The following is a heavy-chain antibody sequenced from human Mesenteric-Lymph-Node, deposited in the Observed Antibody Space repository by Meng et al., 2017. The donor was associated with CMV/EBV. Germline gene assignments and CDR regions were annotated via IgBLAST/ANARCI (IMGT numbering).Heavy chain of an antibody. D-gene: IGHD6-19*01. CDR1: GFTFSSYE. CDR2: ISSSGSTI. V-gene: IGHV3-48*03. Sequence: GESLKISCAASGFTFSSYEMNWVRQAPGKGLEWVSYISSSGSTIYYADSVKGRFTISRDNAKNSLYLQMNSLRAEDTAVYYCARDLRRSSSGYDTNYRYTFDYWGQGTLVTVSS. J-gene: IGHJ4*02. CDR3: ARDLRRSSSGYDTNYRYTFDY.